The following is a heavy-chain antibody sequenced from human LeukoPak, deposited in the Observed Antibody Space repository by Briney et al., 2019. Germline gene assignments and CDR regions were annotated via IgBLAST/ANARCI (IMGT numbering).Heavy chain of an antibody. D-gene: IGHD1-26*01. V-gene: IGHV3-30-3*01. CDR2: ISYDGSNK. CDR1: GFTFSSYA. Sequence: GGSLRLSCAASGFTFSSYAMHWVRQAPGKGLEWVAVISYDGSNKYYADSVKGRFTISRDNSKNTLYLQMNSLRAEDTAVYYCAVIELRFDYWGQGTLVTVSS. J-gene: IGHJ4*02. CDR3: AVIELRFDY.